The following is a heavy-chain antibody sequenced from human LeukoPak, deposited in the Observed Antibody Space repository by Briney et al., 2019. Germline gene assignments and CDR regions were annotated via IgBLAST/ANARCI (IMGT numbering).Heavy chain of an antibody. D-gene: IGHD3-3*01. CDR2: MNPNSGNT. J-gene: IGHJ6*03. CDR1: GYTFTSYD. CDR3: ARGLTIFGVVNYYYMDV. V-gene: IGHV1-8*01. Sequence: ASVKVSCKASGYTFTSYDINWVRQATGQGLEWMGWMNPNSGNTGYAQKFQGRVTMTRNTSISTAYMELSSLRSEDTAMYYCARGLTIFGVVNYYYMDVWGKGTTVTVSS.